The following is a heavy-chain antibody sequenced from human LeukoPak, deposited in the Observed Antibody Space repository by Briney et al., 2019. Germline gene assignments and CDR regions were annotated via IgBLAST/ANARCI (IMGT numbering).Heavy chain of an antibody. J-gene: IGHJ4*02. D-gene: IGHD3-22*01. CDR3: AKAGPMKLQHYFDY. Sequence: GGSLRLSCAASGITLSSYGMHWVRQAPGKGLEWVAFMRYDGSNRYYTDSVKARFTIYRDSSKNTLYLQMNSLRAEDTAVYYCAKAGPMKLQHYFDYWGQGTLITVSS. CDR2: MRYDGSNR. CDR1: GITLSSYG. V-gene: IGHV3-30*02.